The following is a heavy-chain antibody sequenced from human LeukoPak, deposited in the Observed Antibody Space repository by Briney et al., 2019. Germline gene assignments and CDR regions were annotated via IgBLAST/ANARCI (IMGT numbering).Heavy chain of an antibody. CDR1: GFTFSSYE. J-gene: IGHJ4*02. D-gene: IGHD5-12*01. CDR3: ARGLGNLPYVDIVATTRTPLLGFDY. V-gene: IGHV3-48*03. CDR2: ISSSGSTI. Sequence: GGSLRLSCAASGFTFSSYEMNWVRQAPGKGLEWVSYISSSGSTIYYADSVKGRFTISRDNAKNSLYLQMNSLRAEDTAVYYCARGLGNLPYVDIVATTRTPLLGFDYWGQGTLVTVSS.